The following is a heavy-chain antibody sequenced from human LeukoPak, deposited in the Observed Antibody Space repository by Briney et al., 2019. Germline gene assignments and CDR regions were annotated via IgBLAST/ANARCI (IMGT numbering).Heavy chain of an antibody. D-gene: IGHD4-17*01. Sequence: PSETLSLTCTVSGGSMSTYYWSWIRQPPGKGLEWIGYIYYSRRTNYNPSLKSRVTISVDTSKNQFSLKLSSVTAADTVVYYCANYGDYFDYWGQGTLVTVSS. CDR2: IYYSRRT. CDR1: GGSMSTYY. CDR3: ANYGDYFDY. V-gene: IGHV4-59*08. J-gene: IGHJ4*02.